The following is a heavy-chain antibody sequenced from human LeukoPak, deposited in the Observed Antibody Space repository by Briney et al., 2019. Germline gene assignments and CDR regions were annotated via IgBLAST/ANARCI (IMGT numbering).Heavy chain of an antibody. D-gene: IGHD1-26*01. CDR3: ARGGWELHDAFDI. J-gene: IGHJ3*02. CDR1: GFTFSSYS. Sequence: GGSLRLSCAASGFTFSSYSMNWVRQAPGKGLEWVSSISSSSSYIYYADSVKGRSTISRDNAKNSLYLQMNSLRAEDTAVYYCARGGWELHDAFDIWGQGTMVTVSS. CDR2: ISSSSSYI. V-gene: IGHV3-21*01.